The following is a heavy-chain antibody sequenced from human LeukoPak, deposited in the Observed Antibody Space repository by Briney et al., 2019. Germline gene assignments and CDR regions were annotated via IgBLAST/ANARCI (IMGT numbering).Heavy chain of an antibody. CDR1: GYTFTSYG. CDR2: ISAYNGNT. D-gene: IGHD3-3*01. CDR3: ARMGSFWSGSHQADV. J-gene: IGHJ6*04. V-gene: IGHV1-18*01. Sequence: ASVKVSCKASGYTFTSYGISWVRQAPGQGLEWMRWISAYNGNTNYAQKLQGRVTMTTDTSTSTAYMELRSLRSDDTAVYYCARMGSFWSGSHQADVWGKGTTVTVSS.